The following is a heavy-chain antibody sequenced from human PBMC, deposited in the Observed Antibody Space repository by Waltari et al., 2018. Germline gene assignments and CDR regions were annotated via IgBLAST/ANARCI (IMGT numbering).Heavy chain of an antibody. V-gene: IGHV3-73*01. Sequence: EEQMVESGGDLVKPGGSLKLSCAASGFIFSDSAIHWVRQAPGKGVEWVGRIRTKTNNYATAYGASVKGRFTISRDDSRNVAYLQMNSLKTEDTALYYCARHDPLDYWGQGTLVTVSS. CDR2: IRTKTNNYAT. CDR3: ARHDPLDY. CDR1: GFIFSDSA. J-gene: IGHJ4*02.